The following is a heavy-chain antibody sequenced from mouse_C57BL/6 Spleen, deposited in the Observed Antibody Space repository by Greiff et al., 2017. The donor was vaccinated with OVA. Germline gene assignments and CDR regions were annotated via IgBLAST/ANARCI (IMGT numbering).Heavy chain of an antibody. Sequence: QVQLQQPGAELVKPGASVKMSCKASGYTFTSYWITWVKQRPGQGLEWIGDIYPGSGSTNYNEKFKSKATLTVDTSSSTAYMQLSSLTSEDSAVKDCARGVLRGGYFDYWGQGTTLTVSS. CDR3: ARGVLRGGYFDY. D-gene: IGHD1-1*01. CDR1: GYTFTSYW. CDR2: IYPGSGST. V-gene: IGHV1-55*01. J-gene: IGHJ2*01.